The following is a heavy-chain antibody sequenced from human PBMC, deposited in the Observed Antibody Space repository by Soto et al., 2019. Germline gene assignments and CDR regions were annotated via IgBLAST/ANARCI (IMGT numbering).Heavy chain of an antibody. J-gene: IGHJ6*02. CDR3: ARGRPKWDLPSDYYYGMDV. V-gene: IGHV1-2*04. CDR1: GYTFTGHY. D-gene: IGHD1-26*01. CDR2: INPKSGGT. Sequence: QVQLVQSGAEVIQPGASVKVSCKASGYTFTGHYIHWVRQAPGQGLEGLGRINPKSGGTKNAQKFQAWVTMTRDTSITTAYMELRRLKSDDTAVYYCARGRPKWDLPSDYYYGMDVWGQGTTVTVSS.